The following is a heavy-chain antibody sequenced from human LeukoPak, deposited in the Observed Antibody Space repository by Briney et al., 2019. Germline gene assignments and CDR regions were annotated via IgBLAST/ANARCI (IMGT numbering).Heavy chain of an antibody. D-gene: IGHD2-2*01. Sequence: SGGSLRLSCTASGFTFSSFWMNWVRQAPGKGLEWVANINQDGSEKYYLDSVKGRFTISRDNAKNSLFLQMSSLRAEESAVFYCARGITRSTSDLPGYFDLWGRGTLVTVSS. CDR3: ARGITRSTSDLPGYFDL. V-gene: IGHV3-7*01. CDR1: GFTFSSFW. J-gene: IGHJ2*01. CDR2: INQDGSEK.